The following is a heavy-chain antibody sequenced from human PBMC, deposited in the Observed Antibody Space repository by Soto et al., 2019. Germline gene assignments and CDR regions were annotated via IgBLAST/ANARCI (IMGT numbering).Heavy chain of an antibody. V-gene: IGHV3-30-3*01. CDR2: ISRDGSSK. Sequence: GGSLRLSCAASGFTFSRYAMHWVRQAPGEGLEWVAVISRDGSSKYYGDSVKGRFTVSRDNSNNTLYLSMTSLRPDDTAVFYCARSRNGAVPDSINFWGQGTLVTVSA. D-gene: IGHD2-8*01. CDR3: ARSRNGAVPDSINF. J-gene: IGHJ4*02. CDR1: GFTFSRYA.